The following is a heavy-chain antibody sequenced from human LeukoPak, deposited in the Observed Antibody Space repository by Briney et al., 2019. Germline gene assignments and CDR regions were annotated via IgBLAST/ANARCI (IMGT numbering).Heavy chain of an antibody. CDR1: GGSISTYY. CDR3: ARHGGSWTFDI. V-gene: IGHV4-59*01. D-gene: IGHD6-13*01. J-gene: IGHJ3*02. Sequence: SETLSLTCTVSGGSISTYYWSWIRQPPGKGLEWIGYIDSRGSTNYNPSLKSRLTISLDTSKNQFSLKLRSVTAADTAVYYCARHGGSWTFDIWGRGTMVTVSS. CDR2: IDSRGST.